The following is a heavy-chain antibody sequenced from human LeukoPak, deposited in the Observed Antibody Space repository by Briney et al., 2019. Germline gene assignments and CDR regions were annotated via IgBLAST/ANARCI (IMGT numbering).Heavy chain of an antibody. CDR2: IYYSGST. CDR1: GGSISSYY. J-gene: IGHJ5*02. CDR3: ARYDSSGYFKNWFEP. V-gene: IGHV4-59*01. Sequence: SSETLSLTCTVSGGSISSYYWSWIRQPPGKGLEWIGYIYYSGSTNYNPSLKSRVTISVDTSKNQFSLKLSSVTAADTAVYYCARYDSSGYFKNWFEPWGQRTLVTVSS. D-gene: IGHD3-22*01.